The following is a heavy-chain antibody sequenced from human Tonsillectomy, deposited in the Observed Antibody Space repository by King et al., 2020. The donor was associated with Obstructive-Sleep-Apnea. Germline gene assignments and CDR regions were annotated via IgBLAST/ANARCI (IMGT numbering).Heavy chain of an antibody. J-gene: IGHJ6*02. D-gene: IGHD3-9*01. Sequence: VQLVESGGGLVQPGGSLRLSCAASGFTFSSYWMSWVRQAPGKGLEWVANIKQDGSEKYYVGSVKGRFTISRDNAKNSLYLQMNSLRAEDTVVYYCARANSYYDDLTGDVNYCGMDVWGQGTTVTVSS. CDR3: ARANSYYDDLTGDVNYCGMDV. CDR1: GFTFSSYW. CDR2: IKQDGSEK. V-gene: IGHV3-7*01.